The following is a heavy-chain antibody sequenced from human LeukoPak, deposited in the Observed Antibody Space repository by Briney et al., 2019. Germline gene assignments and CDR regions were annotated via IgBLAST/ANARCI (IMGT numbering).Heavy chain of an antibody. CDR1: GFTFSSSA. Sequence: GGSLRLPCAASGFTFSSSAMSWVRQAPGKGLEWVSAISNNGGYTYYADSVQGRFTISRDNSKSTLCLQMNSLRAEDTAVYYCAKQLGYCSDGSCYFPYWGQGTLVTVSS. J-gene: IGHJ4*02. D-gene: IGHD2-15*01. CDR2: ISNNGGYT. CDR3: AKQLGYCSDGSCYFPY. V-gene: IGHV3-23*01.